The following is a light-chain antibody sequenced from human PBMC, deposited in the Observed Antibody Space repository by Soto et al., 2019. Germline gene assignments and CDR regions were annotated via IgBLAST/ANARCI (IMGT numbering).Light chain of an antibody. V-gene: IGKV3-15*01. CDR1: QSVGGN. Sequence: EIVMTQSPATLSVSPGERATLSCRASQSVGGNLAWYQQKPGQPPRLLIYAASSRPTGIPARFSGSGSGTDFTLTISSLQSEDFAVYYCQQYNNWPPWTFGQGTNVEIK. CDR2: AAS. CDR3: QQYNNWPPWT. J-gene: IGKJ1*01.